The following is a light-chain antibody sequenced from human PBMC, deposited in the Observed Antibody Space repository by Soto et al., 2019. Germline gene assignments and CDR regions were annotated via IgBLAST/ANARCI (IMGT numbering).Light chain of an antibody. CDR1: QSVSSSY. Sequence: EIVLTQSPRTLASSVRERVPIXSRSSQSVSSSYLAWYQQKPGQAPRLLIYGASSRATGIPDRFSGSGSGTDFTLTISRLEPEDFAVYYCQQYGSSPLTFGPGTKVDIK. V-gene: IGKV3-20*01. CDR2: GAS. CDR3: QQYGSSPLT. J-gene: IGKJ3*01.